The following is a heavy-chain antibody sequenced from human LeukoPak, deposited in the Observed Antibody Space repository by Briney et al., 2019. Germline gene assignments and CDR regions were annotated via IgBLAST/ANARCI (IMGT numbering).Heavy chain of an antibody. J-gene: IGHJ4*02. CDR1: GFTFSCYA. CDR2: ISGSGGST. D-gene: IGHD6-19*01. CDR3: AKGGRAVARPYYFDY. V-gene: IGHV3-23*01. Sequence: GGSLRLSCAASGFTFSCYAMSWVRQAPGKGLEWVSAISGSGGSTYYADSVKGRFTISRDNSKNTLYLQMNSLRAEDTAVYYCAKGGRAVARPYYFDYWGQGTLVTVSS.